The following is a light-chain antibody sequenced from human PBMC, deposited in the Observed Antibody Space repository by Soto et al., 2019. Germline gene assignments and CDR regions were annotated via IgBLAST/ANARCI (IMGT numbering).Light chain of an antibody. Sequence: QSVLTQPPSASGTPGQRVTISCSGSSSNVGRNTVNWYQQLPGTAPKLLIYSNNQRPSGVPDRFSGSKSGTSASLAIIGLQSEDEADYYCAAWDDSLNAVVFGGGTKLTVL. CDR2: SNN. V-gene: IGLV1-44*01. CDR3: AAWDDSLNAVV. CDR1: SSNVGRNT. J-gene: IGLJ2*01.